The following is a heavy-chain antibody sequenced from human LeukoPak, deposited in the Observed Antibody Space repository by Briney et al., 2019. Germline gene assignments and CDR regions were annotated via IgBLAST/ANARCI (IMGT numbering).Heavy chain of an antibody. Sequence: SETLSLICTVSGGSISSSSYYWGWIRQPPGKGLECIATMFHSGSTYYNPSLKSRVTASVDTSKNEFSLNLSSVTAADTAVYYCARAGTNLGDYDYWGQGTLVTVSS. J-gene: IGHJ4*02. V-gene: IGHV4-39*07. CDR2: MFHSGST. CDR1: GGSISSSSYY. D-gene: IGHD4-17*01. CDR3: ARAGTNLGDYDY.